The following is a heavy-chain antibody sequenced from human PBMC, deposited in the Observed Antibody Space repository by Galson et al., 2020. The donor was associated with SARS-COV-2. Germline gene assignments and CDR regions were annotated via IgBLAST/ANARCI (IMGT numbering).Heavy chain of an antibody. J-gene: IGHJ4*02. CDR2: IYPDDSYT. Sequence: GESLKISCRTSGYSFTNYWIGWVRQMPGKGPEWMGIIYPDDSYTIYSPSFKGQVTISADRSISTAFLQWSSLKASDTAIYYCARHGASSGWYEGIDSWGQGTLVTVSS. CDR1: GYSFTNYW. D-gene: IGHD6-19*01. V-gene: IGHV5-51*01. CDR3: ARHGASSGWYEGIDS.